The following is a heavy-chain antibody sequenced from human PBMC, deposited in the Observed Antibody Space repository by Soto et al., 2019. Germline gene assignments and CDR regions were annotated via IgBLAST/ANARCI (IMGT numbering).Heavy chain of an antibody. J-gene: IGHJ4*01. D-gene: IGHD2-21*02. V-gene: IGHV1-18*01. Sequence: GASLTVSWKASGYTITIYALSWARKANGQGLEWMGWISAYNGNTNYAQKLQGRVTMTTDTSTSTAYMELRSLRSDDTAVYYCARWVVVTASCEYWCQGTLVTVAA. CDR2: ISAYNGNT. CDR3: ARWVVVTASCEY. CDR1: GYTITIYA.